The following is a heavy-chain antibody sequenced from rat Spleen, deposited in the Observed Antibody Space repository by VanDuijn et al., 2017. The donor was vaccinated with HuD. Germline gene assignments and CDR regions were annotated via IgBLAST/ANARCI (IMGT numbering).Heavy chain of an antibody. CDR2: ISSGGNT. Sequence: QVQLKESGPDLMQPTQTLSLTCTVSGFSLTNYGVSWVRQPPGKGLEWIAGISSGGNTYHNSVLKSRLSISRDTSKSQVFLKMNSLQTEDTAMYFCARWKYTTDWFAYWGQGVMVTVSS. CDR1: GFSLTNYG. V-gene: IGHV2S8*01. D-gene: IGHD1-6*01. J-gene: IGHJ2*01. CDR3: ARWKYTTDWFAY.